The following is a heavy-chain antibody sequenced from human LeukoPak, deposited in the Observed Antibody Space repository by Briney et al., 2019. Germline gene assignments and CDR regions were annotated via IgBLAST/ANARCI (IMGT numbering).Heavy chain of an antibody. CDR1: GFTFSSYA. J-gene: IGHJ4*02. D-gene: IGHD6-19*01. Sequence: GGSLRLSCAASGFTFSSYAMSWVRQAPGKGLEWVSAISGSGGSTYYADSVKGRFTISRDNSKNTPYLQMNSLRAEDTAVYYCAKDRRYSSGWYYFDYWGQGTLVTVSS. CDR3: AKDRRYSSGWYYFDY. CDR2: ISGSGGST. V-gene: IGHV3-23*01.